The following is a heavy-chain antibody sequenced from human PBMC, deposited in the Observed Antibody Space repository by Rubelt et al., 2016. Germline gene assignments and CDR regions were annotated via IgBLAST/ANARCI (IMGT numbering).Heavy chain of an antibody. D-gene: IGHD1-26*01. Sequence: EVQLVESGGSLVQPGGSLRLSCAASGFTFNTHSMHWVRQAPGKGLEWVSYISSTTTSTYYADSVKGRFTISRENAKNSLYLQMNSLRAEDTAVYYCAKATWESWGQGTLVTVSS. CDR1: GFTFNTHS. CDR3: AKATWES. V-gene: IGHV3-48*01. CDR2: ISSTTTST. J-gene: IGHJ4*02.